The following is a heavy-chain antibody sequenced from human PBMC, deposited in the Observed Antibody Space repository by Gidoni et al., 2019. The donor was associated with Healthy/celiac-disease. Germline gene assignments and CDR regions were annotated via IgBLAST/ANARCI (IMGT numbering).Heavy chain of an antibody. CDR2: ISSSSSYL. J-gene: IGHJ2*01. CDR3: ARDGAAFDL. Sequence: EVQLVESGGGLVKPGGSLRLSCAASGFTFSSYSMNWVRQAPGKGLEWVSSISSSSSYLYYADSVKGRFTISRDNAKNSLYLQMNSLRAEDTAVYYCARDGAAFDLWGRGTLVTVSS. D-gene: IGHD6-25*01. V-gene: IGHV3-21*01. CDR1: GFTFSSYS.